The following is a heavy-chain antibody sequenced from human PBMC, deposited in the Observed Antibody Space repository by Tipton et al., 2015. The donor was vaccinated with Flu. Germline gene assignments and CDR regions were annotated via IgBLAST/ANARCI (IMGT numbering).Heavy chain of an antibody. CDR2: IYHCGST. CDR3: ASWLSSSWYSSYFDY. Sequence: TLSLTCAVSGGSISSSNWWSWVRQPPGKGLEWIGEIYHCGSTNYNPSLKSRVTISVDKSKNQFSLKLSSVTAADTAVYYCASWLSSSWYSSYFDYWGQGTLVTVSS. D-gene: IGHD6-13*01. J-gene: IGHJ4*02. V-gene: IGHV4-4*02. CDR1: GGSISSSNW.